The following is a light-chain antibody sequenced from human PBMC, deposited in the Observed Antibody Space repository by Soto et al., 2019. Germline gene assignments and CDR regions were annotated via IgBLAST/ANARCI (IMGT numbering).Light chain of an antibody. CDR2: SAS. Sequence: DIQMTQSPSSLSASVGDRVTITCRASRGIRDALGWYQQKSGKVPKRLIYSASSLQNGVPSRFSGRGYGTEFTVTISSLQPEDFATYFCLQHSDYPFTFGQGTRLEI. V-gene: IGKV1-17*01. J-gene: IGKJ2*01. CDR1: RGIRDA. CDR3: LQHSDYPFT.